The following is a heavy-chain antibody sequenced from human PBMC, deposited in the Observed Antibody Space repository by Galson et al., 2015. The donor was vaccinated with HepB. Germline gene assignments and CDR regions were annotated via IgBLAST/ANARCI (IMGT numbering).Heavy chain of an antibody. CDR3: ATDVYYSTYWSWLDP. J-gene: IGHJ5*02. D-gene: IGHD2-8*02. Sequence: LRLSCAASGFPFNNAWMTWVRQAPGMGLEWVGRIKSKTDGETTDYAAPVKGRFTISRDDSKNRLYLQMNSLKPEDTAVYYCATDVYYSTYWSWLDPWGQGTLVTVSS. V-gene: IGHV3-15*01. CDR2: IKSKTDGETT. CDR1: GFPFNNAW.